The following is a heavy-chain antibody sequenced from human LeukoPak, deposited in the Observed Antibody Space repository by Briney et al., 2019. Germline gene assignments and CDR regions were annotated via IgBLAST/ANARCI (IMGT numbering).Heavy chain of an antibody. J-gene: IGHJ4*02. CDR3: ARVGSSGYPI. Sequence: SETLSLTCTVSGGSISSYYWSWIRQPPGKGLEWIGYIYYSGSTNYNPTLKSRVTISVDTSKNQFSLKLSSVTAADTAVYYCARVGSSGYPIWSQGTLVTVSS. D-gene: IGHD3-22*01. CDR2: IYYSGST. CDR1: GGSISSYY. V-gene: IGHV4-59*01.